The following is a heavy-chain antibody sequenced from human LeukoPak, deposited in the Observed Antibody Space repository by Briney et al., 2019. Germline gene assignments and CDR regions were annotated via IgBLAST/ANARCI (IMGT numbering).Heavy chain of an antibody. Sequence: ASVKVSCKASGYTXTSYGISWVRQAPGQGLEWMGWISAYNGNTNYAQKLQGRVTMTTDTSTSTAYMELRSLRSDDTAVYYCARARDYGDPVDFDYWGQGTLVTVSS. CDR1: GYTXTSYG. D-gene: IGHD4-17*01. V-gene: IGHV1-18*01. CDR3: ARARDYGDPVDFDY. J-gene: IGHJ4*02. CDR2: ISAYNGNT.